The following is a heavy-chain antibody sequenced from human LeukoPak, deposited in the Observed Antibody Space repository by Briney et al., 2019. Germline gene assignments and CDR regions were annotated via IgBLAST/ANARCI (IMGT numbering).Heavy chain of an antibody. D-gene: IGHD3-3*01. Sequence: SVKVSCKASGGTFSSYAISWVRQAPGQGLEWMGGIIPIFGTADYAQKFQGRVTITADESTSTAYMELSSLRSEDTAVYYCAARPPIFGVVTEFDYWGQGTLVTVSS. V-gene: IGHV1-69*01. J-gene: IGHJ4*02. CDR2: IIPIFGTA. CDR1: GGTFSSYA. CDR3: AARPPIFGVVTEFDY.